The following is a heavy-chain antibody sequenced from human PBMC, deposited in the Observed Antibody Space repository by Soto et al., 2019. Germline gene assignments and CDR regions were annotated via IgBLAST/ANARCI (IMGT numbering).Heavy chain of an antibody. CDR3: AKEILWFGEEGGMDV. CDR2: ISYDGSNK. D-gene: IGHD3-10*01. J-gene: IGHJ6*02. V-gene: IGHV3-30*18. Sequence: GGSLRLSCAASGFTFSSYGMHWVRQAPGKGLEWVAVISYDGSNKYCADSVKGRFTISRDNSKNTLYLQMNSLRAEDTAVYYCAKEILWFGEEGGMDVWGQGTKVTVSS. CDR1: GFTFSSYG.